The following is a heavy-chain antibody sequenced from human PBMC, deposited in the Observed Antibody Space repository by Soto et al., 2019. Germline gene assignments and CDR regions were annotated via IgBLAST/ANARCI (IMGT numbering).Heavy chain of an antibody. D-gene: IGHD6-13*01. CDR2: ISGGGGST. J-gene: IGHJ6*02. CDR1: GFTFSTYA. CDR3: ANEEPEVAAAQYYYGMDV. V-gene: IGHV3-23*01. Sequence: GGSLRLSCAASGFTFSTYAMSWVRQAPGKRLEWVSSISGGGGSTYYADSVKGRFTISRDNSKNTLYLQMNSLRAEDTAVYYCANEEPEVAAAQYYYGMDVWGQGTAVTVSS.